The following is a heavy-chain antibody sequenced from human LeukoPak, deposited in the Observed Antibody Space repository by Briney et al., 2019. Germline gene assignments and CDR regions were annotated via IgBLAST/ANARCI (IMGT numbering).Heavy chain of an antibody. Sequence: QSSGTLSLTCAVSGGSISSSNWWSWVRQPPGKGLEWIGEIYHSGSTNYNPSLKSRVTISVDKSKNQFSLKLSSVTAADTAVYYCASSSSWPRDAFDIWGRGTMVTVSS. CDR2: IYHSGST. J-gene: IGHJ3*02. V-gene: IGHV4-4*02. D-gene: IGHD6-13*01. CDR3: ASSSSWPRDAFDI. CDR1: GGSISSSNW.